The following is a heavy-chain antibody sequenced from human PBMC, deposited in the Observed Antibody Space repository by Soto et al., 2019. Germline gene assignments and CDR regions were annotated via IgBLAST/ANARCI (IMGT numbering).Heavy chain of an antibody. Sequence: QAQLLQSGAEMKKPGASVKVSCKASGYTFINYFIHWVRQAPGQGLEWIGIVHPSRGTADYAQKFKGRVTLTNDMSTKTVDMDLSNLRSEDTAVYYCARPLSGNTVDLWGQGTTVIVSS. V-gene: IGHV1-46*01. CDR3: ARPLSGNTVDL. D-gene: IGHD1-7*01. J-gene: IGHJ3*01. CDR1: GYTFINYF. CDR2: VHPSRGTA.